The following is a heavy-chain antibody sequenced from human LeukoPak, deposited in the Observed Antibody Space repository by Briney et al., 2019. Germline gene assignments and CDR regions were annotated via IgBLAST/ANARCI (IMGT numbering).Heavy chain of an antibody. CDR2: IKQDGSKK. V-gene: IGHV3-7*04. J-gene: IGHJ4*02. CDR1: GFPFSSYW. CDR3: TRVGYIDEGIDY. D-gene: IGHD5-24*01. Sequence: GGSLRLSCVASGFPFSSYWMTWVRQAPGKGLEWEANIKQDGSKKSYVDSVKGRFTISRDNAKNSLYLQMNSLRAEDTAIYYCTRVGYIDEGIDYWGQGTLVTVSS.